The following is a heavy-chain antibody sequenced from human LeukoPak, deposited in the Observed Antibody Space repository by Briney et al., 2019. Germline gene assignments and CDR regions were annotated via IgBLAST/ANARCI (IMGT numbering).Heavy chain of an antibody. J-gene: IGHJ4*02. D-gene: IGHD5-24*01. CDR3: ARPDGMATIPYYFDY. CDR2: IYPGDSDT. Sequence: HGESLKISCKASGYNFTSYWIDWVRQMPGKGLQWMGIIYPGDSDTRYSPSFQGQVTISADKSISTAYLQWSSLKASDTAMYYCARPDGMATIPYYFDYWGQGTLVTVSS. CDR1: GYNFTSYW. V-gene: IGHV5-51*01.